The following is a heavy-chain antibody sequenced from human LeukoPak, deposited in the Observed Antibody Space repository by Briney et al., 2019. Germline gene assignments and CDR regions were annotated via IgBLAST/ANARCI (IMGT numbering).Heavy chain of an antibody. CDR3: ARDDHYNYYYMDV. CDR2: ISSSSSTI. V-gene: IGHV3-48*01. Sequence: PEGSLRLSCAASGFIFSTYSMNWVRQAPGKGLEWVSYISSSSSTIYYADSVKGRFTISRDNAENSLYLQMNSLGAEDTAVYYCARDDHYNYYYMDVWGKGTTVTVSS. CDR1: GFIFSTYS. J-gene: IGHJ6*03.